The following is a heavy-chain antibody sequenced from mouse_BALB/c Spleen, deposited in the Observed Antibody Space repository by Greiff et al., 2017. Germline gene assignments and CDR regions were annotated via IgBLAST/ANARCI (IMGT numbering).Heavy chain of an antibody. Sequence: VQLKESGPGLVKPSQSLSLTCTVTGYSITSDYAWNWIRQFPGNKLEWMGYISYSGSTSYNPSLKSRISITRDTSKNQFFLQLNSVTTEDTATYYCARYYGSSYGYAMDYWGQGTSVTVSS. CDR1: GYSITSDYA. CDR2: ISYSGST. J-gene: IGHJ4*01. D-gene: IGHD1-1*01. CDR3: ARYYGSSYGYAMDY. V-gene: IGHV3-2*02.